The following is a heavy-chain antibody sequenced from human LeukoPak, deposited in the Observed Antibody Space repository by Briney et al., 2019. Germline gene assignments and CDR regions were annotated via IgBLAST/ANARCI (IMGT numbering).Heavy chain of an antibody. D-gene: IGHD1-26*01. V-gene: IGHV3-20*04. J-gene: IGHJ6*03. Sequence: GGSLRLSCAASGLTFNNYWVAWVRQAPGKGLEWVSGINWNGGSTGYADSVKGRFTISRDNAKNSLYLQMNSLRAEDTALYYCARGGVGATVYYYYMDVWGKGTTVTVSS. CDR2: INWNGGST. CDR1: GLTFNNYW. CDR3: ARGGVGATVYYYYMDV.